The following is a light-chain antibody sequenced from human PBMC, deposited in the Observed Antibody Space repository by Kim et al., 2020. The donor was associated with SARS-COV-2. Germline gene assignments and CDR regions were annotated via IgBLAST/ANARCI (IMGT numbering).Light chain of an antibody. CDR1: QIIIDNF. Sequence: SPGERATLPCRASQIIIDNFLAWYQQKPGQAPRLLMHAASLRATGIPDRFSGSGSGTDFTLTISRLEPEDLAVYYCQQYGSSPLTFGPGTKVDIK. CDR2: AAS. V-gene: IGKV3-20*01. CDR3: QQYGSSPLT. J-gene: IGKJ3*01.